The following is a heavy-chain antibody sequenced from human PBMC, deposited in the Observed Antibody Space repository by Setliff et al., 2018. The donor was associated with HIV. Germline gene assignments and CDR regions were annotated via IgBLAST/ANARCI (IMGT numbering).Heavy chain of an antibody. V-gene: IGHV4-59*01. D-gene: IGHD7-27*01. CDR2: IYYSGNT. CDR1: GASISSYY. CDR3: TRGADYLGIPSYYYYYMDV. Sequence: PSETLSLTCTVSGASISSYYWSWIRQPPGKGLEWIGYIYYSGNTGYAQKFQGRVTMTRDTSTSTAYMELSRLRSEDTAVYYCTRGADYLGIPSYYYYYMDVWGKGTTVTVSS. J-gene: IGHJ6*03.